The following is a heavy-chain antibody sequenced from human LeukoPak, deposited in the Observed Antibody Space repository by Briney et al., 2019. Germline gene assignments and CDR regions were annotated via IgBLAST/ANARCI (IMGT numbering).Heavy chain of an antibody. CDR3: AKIDRQYCSRSSCYALDY. J-gene: IGHJ4*02. D-gene: IGHD2-2*01. Sequence: GDSLKISCKCSGYSFTSYWIGWVRQMPGKGLEWMGIIYPGDSDTRYSPSFQGQVTISVDKSISTAYLQWGSLKASDTAIYYCAKIDRQYCSRSSCYALDYWGQGTRVTVSS. CDR1: GYSFTSYW. V-gene: IGHV5-51*01. CDR2: IYPGDSDT.